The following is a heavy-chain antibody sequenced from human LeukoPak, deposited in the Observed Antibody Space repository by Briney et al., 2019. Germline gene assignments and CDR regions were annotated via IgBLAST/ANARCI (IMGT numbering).Heavy chain of an antibody. CDR2: ISAYNGNT. CDR3: ARDVGDIVVVPAAISLP. J-gene: IGHJ5*02. D-gene: IGHD2-2*01. Sequence: ASVKVSCKASGYTFTSYGISWVRQAPGQGLEWMGWISAYNGNTNYAQKFQGRVTMTTDTSTSTAYMELRSLRSDDAAVYYCARDVGDIVVVPAAISLPWGQGTLVTVSS. CDR1: GYTFTSYG. V-gene: IGHV1-18*01.